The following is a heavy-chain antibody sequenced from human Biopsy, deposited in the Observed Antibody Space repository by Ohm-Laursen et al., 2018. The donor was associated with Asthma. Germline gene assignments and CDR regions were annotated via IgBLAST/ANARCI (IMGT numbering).Heavy chain of an antibody. V-gene: IGHV1-18*01. J-gene: IGHJ5*02. CDR3: ARDPGGFDP. Sequence: ASVKVSCKASGYTFINYAIHWVRQAPGQRLEWMGWIRPHTGDTNYAQMLRGRVTMTTDTSTSTAYMELRGLRSDDTAVYYCARDPGGFDPWGQGTLVTVS. CDR1: GYTFINYA. CDR2: IRPHTGDT. D-gene: IGHD3-10*01.